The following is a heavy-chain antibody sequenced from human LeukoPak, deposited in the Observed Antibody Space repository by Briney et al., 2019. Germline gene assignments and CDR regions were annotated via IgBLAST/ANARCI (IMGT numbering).Heavy chain of an antibody. CDR2: IYCSGST. CDR3: ARDGPMTTDAFDI. D-gene: IGHD4-17*01. CDR1: GGSISSYY. J-gene: IGHJ3*02. V-gene: IGHV4-59*01. Sequence: SETLSLTCTGSGGSISSYYWSWIRQPPGKGLEWIGYIYCSGSTNYNPSLKSRVTISVDTSKNQFSLKLSSVTAADTAVYYCARDGPMTTDAFDIWGQGTMLTVSS.